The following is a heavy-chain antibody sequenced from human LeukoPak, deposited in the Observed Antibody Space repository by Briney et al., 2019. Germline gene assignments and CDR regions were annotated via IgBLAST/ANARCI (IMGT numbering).Heavy chain of an antibody. J-gene: IGHJ4*02. CDR2: ISYDGSNK. Sequence: GGSLRLSCAASGFTFSSYAVHWVRQAPGKGLEWVAVISYDGSNKYYADSVKGRFTISRDNSKNTLYLQMNSLRAEDTAVYYCARDYCSSTSCLRFDYWGQGTLVTVSS. V-gene: IGHV3-30*04. CDR3: ARDYCSSTSCLRFDY. D-gene: IGHD2-2*01. CDR1: GFTFSSYA.